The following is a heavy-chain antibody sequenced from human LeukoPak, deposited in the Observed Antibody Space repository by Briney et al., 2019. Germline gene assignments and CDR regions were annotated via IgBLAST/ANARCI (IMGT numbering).Heavy chain of an antibody. CDR2: IYPGDSDS. CDR3: ARRAYYYYGLDV. Sequence: GASLQISCKASGYIFSTYWISWVRQLPGKSLEWMGIIYPGDSDSRYSPSLQGQVTISVDRSNSTAYLQLSTLKASDTAIYYCARRAYYYYGLDVWGQGTTVTVSS. J-gene: IGHJ6*02. V-gene: IGHV5-51*01. CDR1: GYIFSTYW.